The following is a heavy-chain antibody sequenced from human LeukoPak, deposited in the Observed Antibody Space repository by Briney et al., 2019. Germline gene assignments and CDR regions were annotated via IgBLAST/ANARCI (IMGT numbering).Heavy chain of an antibody. J-gene: IGHJ4*02. Sequence: SETLSLTCTVSGGSISSYYWSWIRQPPGKGLEWIGYIYYSGSTNYNPSLKSRVTISVDTSKNQFSLKLSSVTAADTAVYYCARGWYRESLDYWGQGTLVTVSS. V-gene: IGHV4-59*01. CDR3: ARGWYRESLDY. CDR1: GGSISSYY. D-gene: IGHD6-13*01. CDR2: IYYSGST.